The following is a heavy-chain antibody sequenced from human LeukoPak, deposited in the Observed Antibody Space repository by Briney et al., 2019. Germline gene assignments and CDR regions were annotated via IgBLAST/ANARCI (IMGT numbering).Heavy chain of an antibody. J-gene: IGHJ4*02. CDR1: GGSISSGSYY. Sequence: SETLSLTCTVSGGSISSGSYYWSWLRQPAGKGLEWIGRIYTSGSTNYNPSLKSRVTISVDTSKNQFSLKLSSVTAADTAVYYCARGGSYNFDYWGQGTLVTVSS. CDR2: IYTSGST. D-gene: IGHD1-26*01. V-gene: IGHV4-61*02. CDR3: ARGGSYNFDY.